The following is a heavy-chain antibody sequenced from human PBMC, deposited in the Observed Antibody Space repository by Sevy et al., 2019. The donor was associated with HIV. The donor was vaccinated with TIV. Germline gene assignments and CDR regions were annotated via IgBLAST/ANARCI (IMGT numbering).Heavy chain of an antibody. D-gene: IGHD1-1*01. CDR3: AKRGGQYDLGMDV. CDR2: ISTSGSNR. J-gene: IGHJ6*02. Sequence: GGSLRLSCAASGFTFNIFSINWVRQAPGKGLEWVSSISTSGSNRYYADSVKGRVTISRNNAKKSLYLQMNSLRAEDTAIYFCAKRGGQYDLGMDVWGQGTTVTVSS. V-gene: IGHV3-48*04. CDR1: GFTFNIFS.